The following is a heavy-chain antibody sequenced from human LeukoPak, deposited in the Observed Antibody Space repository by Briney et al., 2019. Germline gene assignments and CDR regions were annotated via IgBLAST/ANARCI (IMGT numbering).Heavy chain of an antibody. D-gene: IGHD3-10*01. CDR1: GYNFTNYW. CDR2: LDPSDSYT. Sequence: VESLKISCKGSGYNFTNYWINWVRQMPGKGLEWMGMLDPSDSYTNYSPSFQGHVSISSDKSISTASLQWSSLKASDTAMYYCARQGSGSGPGGAFDIWGQGTMVTVSS. V-gene: IGHV5-10-1*01. J-gene: IGHJ3*02. CDR3: ARQGSGSGPGGAFDI.